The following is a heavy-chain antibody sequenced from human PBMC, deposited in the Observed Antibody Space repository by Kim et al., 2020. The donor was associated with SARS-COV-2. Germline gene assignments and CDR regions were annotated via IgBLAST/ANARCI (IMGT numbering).Heavy chain of an antibody. D-gene: IGHD6-19*01. J-gene: IGHJ4*02. Sequence: GGSLRLSCAASGFTFSSYGMHWVRQAPGKGLEWVAVISYDGSNKYYADSVKGRFTISRDNSKNTLYLQMNSLRAEDTAVYYCANLALSVAVAGAPDYWGQGTLVTVSS. CDR3: ANLALSVAVAGAPDY. CDR1: GFTFSSYG. CDR2: ISYDGSNK. V-gene: IGHV3-30*18.